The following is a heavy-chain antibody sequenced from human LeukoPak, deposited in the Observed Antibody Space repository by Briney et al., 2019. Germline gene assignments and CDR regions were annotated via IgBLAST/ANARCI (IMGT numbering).Heavy chain of an antibody. V-gene: IGHV4-38-2*02. CDR2: IYHSGST. Sequence: PSETLSLTCTVSGYSISSGYYWGWIRQPPGKGLEWIGSIYHSGSTYYNPSLKSRVTISVDTSKNQFSLKLSSVTTADTAVYYCARYSGYDTYYFDYWGQGTLVTVSS. J-gene: IGHJ4*02. D-gene: IGHD5-12*01. CDR1: GYSISSGYY. CDR3: ARYSGYDTYYFDY.